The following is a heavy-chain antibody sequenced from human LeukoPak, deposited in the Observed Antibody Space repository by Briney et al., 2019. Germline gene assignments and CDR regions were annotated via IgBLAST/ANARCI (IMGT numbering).Heavy chain of an antibody. V-gene: IGHV3-48*03. CDR2: ISSSGGTI. D-gene: IGHD3-3*01. J-gene: IGHJ4*02. CDR3: ARDRGLRFLEWLSFDY. Sequence: PGGSLRLSCAASGFTFSSYEMNWVRQAPGKGLEWVSYISSSGGTIYYADSVKGRFTISRDNAKNSLYLQMNSLRAEDTAVYYCARDRGLRFLEWLSFDYWGQGTLVTVSS. CDR1: GFTFSSYE.